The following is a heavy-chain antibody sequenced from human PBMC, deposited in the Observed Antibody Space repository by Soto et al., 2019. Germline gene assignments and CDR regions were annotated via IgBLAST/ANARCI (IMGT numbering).Heavy chain of an antibody. V-gene: IGHV3-30-3*02. CDR1: GFTFSSYA. D-gene: IGHD1-20*01. Sequence: GGSLRLSCAASGFTFSSYAMHWVRQAPGKGLEWVAVISYDGSNKYYADSVKGRFTISRDNSKNTLYLQMNSLRAEDTAVYYCAKMHWYNWNPIGYDYWGQGTLVTVS. CDR2: ISYDGSNK. CDR3: AKMHWYNWNPIGYDY. J-gene: IGHJ4*02.